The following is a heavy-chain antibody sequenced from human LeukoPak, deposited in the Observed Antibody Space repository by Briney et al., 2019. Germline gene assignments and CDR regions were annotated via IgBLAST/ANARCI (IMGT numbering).Heavy chain of an antibody. Sequence: SETLSLTCTVSGGSISTSNYYWGWIRQPPGKGLEWIGYIYYSGSTNYNPSLKSRVTISVDTSKNQFSLRLSSVTAAGTAVYYCARVTGYMTEDYFDYWGQGTLITVSS. CDR2: IYYSGST. J-gene: IGHJ4*02. D-gene: IGHD6-13*01. CDR1: GGSISTSNYY. V-gene: IGHV4-61*05. CDR3: ARVTGYMTEDYFDY.